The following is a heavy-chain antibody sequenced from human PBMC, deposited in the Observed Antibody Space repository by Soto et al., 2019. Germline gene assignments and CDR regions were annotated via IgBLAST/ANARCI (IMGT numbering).Heavy chain of an antibody. CDR1: GFTFSSYE. CDR3: ARDLSLRFLEWLSSPVDP. CDR2: ISSSGSTI. Sequence: EVQLVESGGGLVQPGGSLRLSCAASGFTFSSYEMNWVRQAPGKGLEWVSYISSSGSTIYYADSVKGRFTISRDNAKNSLYLQMNSLRAEDTAVYYCARDLSLRFLEWLSSPVDPWGQGTLVTVSS. V-gene: IGHV3-48*03. D-gene: IGHD3-3*01. J-gene: IGHJ5*02.